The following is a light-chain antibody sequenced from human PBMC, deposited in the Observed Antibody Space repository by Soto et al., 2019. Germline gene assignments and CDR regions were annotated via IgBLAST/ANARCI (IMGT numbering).Light chain of an antibody. V-gene: IGKV1-5*03. Sequence: DIQMTQSPSTLSASVGDRVTITCRASQSIGNGLAWYQQKPGKAPKLLMYKASSLESGVPSSFSGSASGTEFTLTISSLHSDDLATYYCQQYNSYPWTFGQGTKVEIK. CDR3: QQYNSYPWT. CDR2: KAS. CDR1: QSIGNG. J-gene: IGKJ1*01.